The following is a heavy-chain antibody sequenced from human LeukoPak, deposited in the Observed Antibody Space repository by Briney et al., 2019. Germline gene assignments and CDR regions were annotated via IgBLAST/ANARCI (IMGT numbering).Heavy chain of an antibody. D-gene: IGHD3-22*01. CDR3: ASSEDYYDSSGSIDY. CDR1: GFTFSSYT. V-gene: IGHV3-23*01. Sequence: GGSLRLSCAASGFTFSSYTMSWVRQAPGKGLEWVSAISGSGGSTYYADSVKGRFTISRDNSKNTLYLQMNSLRAEDTAVYYCASSEDYYDSSGSIDYWGQGTLVTVSS. CDR2: ISGSGGST. J-gene: IGHJ4*02.